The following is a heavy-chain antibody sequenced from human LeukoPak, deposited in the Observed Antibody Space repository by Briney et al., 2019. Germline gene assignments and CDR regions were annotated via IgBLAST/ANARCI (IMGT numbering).Heavy chain of an antibody. CDR3: ARDNGVVVPAAIPLYNWFDP. Sequence: SETLSLTCTVSGGSISSYCWSWIRQPAGKGLEWIGRIYTSGSTNYNPSLKSRVTMSVDTSKSQFSLKLSSVTAADTAVYYCARDNGVVVPAAIPLYNWFDPWGQGTLVTVSS. J-gene: IGHJ5*02. D-gene: IGHD2-2*02. CDR2: IYTSGST. V-gene: IGHV4-4*07. CDR1: GGSISSYC.